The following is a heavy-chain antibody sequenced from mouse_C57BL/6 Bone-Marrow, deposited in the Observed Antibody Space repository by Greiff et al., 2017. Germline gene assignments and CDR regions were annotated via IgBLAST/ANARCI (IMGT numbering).Heavy chain of an antibody. CDR2: ISTYYGDA. J-gene: IGHJ1*03. CDR3: ARDHYSGSSYWYFDV. V-gene: IGHV1-67*01. Sequence: QVQLQQSGPELVRPGVSVKISCKGSGYTFTDYAMHWVKQSHAKSLEWIGVISTYYGDASYNQKFKDKGTMNVDKSSSTAYMELAILTSEDSAVYYCARDHYSGSSYWYFDVWGTGTTVTVSS. CDR1: GYTFTDYA. D-gene: IGHD1-1*01.